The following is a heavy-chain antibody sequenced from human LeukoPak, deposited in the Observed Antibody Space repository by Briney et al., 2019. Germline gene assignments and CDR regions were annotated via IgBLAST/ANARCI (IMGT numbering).Heavy chain of an antibody. CDR3: TTDPIAAAGFDY. CDR2: IKSKTDGGTT. Sequence: GGSLRLSCAASGFTFSSYAMSWVRQAPGKGLEWVGRIKSKTDGGTTDYAAPVKGRFTISRDDSKNTLYLQMNSLKTEDTAVYYCTTDPIAAAGFDYWGQGTLVTVSS. D-gene: IGHD6-13*01. J-gene: IGHJ4*02. V-gene: IGHV3-15*01. CDR1: GFTFSSYA.